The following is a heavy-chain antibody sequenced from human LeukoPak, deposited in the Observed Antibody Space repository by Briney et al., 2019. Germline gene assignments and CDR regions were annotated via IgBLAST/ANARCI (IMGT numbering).Heavy chain of an antibody. D-gene: IGHD6-19*01. CDR1: GYTFTGYY. CDR3: ARDLQWRDAFDI. V-gene: IGHV1-2*02. J-gene: IGHJ3*02. Sequence: ASVKVSCKASGYTFTGYYMHWVRQAPGQGLEWMGWINPNSGGTNYAQKFQGRVTMTRDTSISTAYMELSRLRSDDTAVYYCARDLQWRDAFDIWGQGTMVTVSS. CDR2: INPNSGGT.